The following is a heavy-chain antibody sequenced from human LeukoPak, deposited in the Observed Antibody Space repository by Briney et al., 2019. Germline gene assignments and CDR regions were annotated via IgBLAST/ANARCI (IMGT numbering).Heavy chain of an antibody. V-gene: IGHV3-73*01. CDR3: TRPSYDSSVSGVVY. Sequence: GRTLRLSFATSGFTFSGSAIHWVRQASGKGLEWVGRIRSKANSYATTDVASVRGRFSISRDDSKNTAYLQMNSLKTEDTAVYYCTRPSYDSSVSGVVYWGQGTLVTVST. CDR1: GFTFSGSA. D-gene: IGHD3-22*01. J-gene: IGHJ4*02. CDR2: IRSKANSYAT.